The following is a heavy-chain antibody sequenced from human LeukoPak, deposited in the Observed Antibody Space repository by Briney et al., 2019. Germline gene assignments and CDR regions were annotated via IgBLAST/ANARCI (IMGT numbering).Heavy chain of an antibody. J-gene: IGHJ5*02. CDR3: ARIMYYYDSSGYYNWFDP. CDR2: ISYDGSNK. D-gene: IGHD3-22*01. V-gene: IGHV3-30-3*01. CDR1: GFTFSSYA. Sequence: GGSLRLSCAASGFTFSSYAMHWVRQAPGKGLEWVAVISYDGSNKYYADSVKGRFTISRDNSKNTLYLQMNSLRAEDTAVYYCARIMYYYDSSGYYNWFDPWGQGTLVTVSS.